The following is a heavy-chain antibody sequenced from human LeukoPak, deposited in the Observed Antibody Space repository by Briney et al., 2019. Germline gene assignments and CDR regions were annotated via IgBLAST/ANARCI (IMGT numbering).Heavy chain of an antibody. D-gene: IGHD6-19*01. J-gene: IGHJ4*02. CDR1: GYTFSNYW. V-gene: IGHV5-10-1*01. CDR3: ARQGLGRNIDY. Sequence: PGESLQISCKGSGYTFSNYWISWVRQMPGKGLEWMGRIDPSDSYTNYSPSFQGHVTLSVDKSISTAYLQWSSLKASDTAMYYCARQGLGRNIDYWGQGTLVTVSS. CDR2: IDPSDSYT.